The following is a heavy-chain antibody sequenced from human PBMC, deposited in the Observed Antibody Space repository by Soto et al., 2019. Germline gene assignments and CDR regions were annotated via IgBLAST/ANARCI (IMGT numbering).Heavy chain of an antibody. CDR1: GGYISSSSYY. Sequence: KLSETLSLTCTGSGGYISSSSYYWGWIRQPPGKGLEWIGSIYYSGSTYDNPSLKSRVTISVDTSRNQFSLKLSSVTAADTAVYYCAREGYYGSGSYLLITGYYYYGMDVWGQGTTVTVSS. CDR2: IYYSGST. V-gene: IGHV4-39*02. D-gene: IGHD3-10*01. J-gene: IGHJ6*02. CDR3: AREGYYGSGSYLLITGYYYYGMDV.